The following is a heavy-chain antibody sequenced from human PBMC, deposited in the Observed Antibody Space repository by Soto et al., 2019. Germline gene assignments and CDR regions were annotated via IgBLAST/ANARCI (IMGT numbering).Heavy chain of an antibody. CDR3: ARASGYSSGWYYYYGMDV. D-gene: IGHD6-19*01. Sequence: SETLSLTCTVSAGSPSPSKYHLGCIRQPPGKGLEWIGSIYYSGSTNYNPSLKSRVTISVDTSKNQFSLKLSSVTAADTAVYYCARASGYSSGWYYYYGMDVWGQGTMVTVSS. V-gene: IGHV4-39*01. J-gene: IGHJ6*02. CDR1: AGSPSPSKYH. CDR2: IYYSGST.